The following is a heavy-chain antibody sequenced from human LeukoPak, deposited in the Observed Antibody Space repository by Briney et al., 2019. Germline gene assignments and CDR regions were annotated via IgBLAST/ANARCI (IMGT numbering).Heavy chain of an antibody. V-gene: IGHV3-30-3*01. D-gene: IGHD1-26*01. Sequence: GGSLRLSCAASGFTFSSYAMHWVRQAPGKGLEWVAVISYDGSNKYYADSVKGRFTISRDNSKNTLYLQMNSLRAEDTAVYYCAGPSGSYYLYYFDYWGQGTLVTASS. CDR2: ISYDGSNK. CDR1: GFTFSSYA. CDR3: AGPSGSYYLYYFDY. J-gene: IGHJ4*02.